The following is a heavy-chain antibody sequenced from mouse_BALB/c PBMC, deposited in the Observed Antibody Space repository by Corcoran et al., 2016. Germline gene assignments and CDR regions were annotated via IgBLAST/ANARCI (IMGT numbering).Heavy chain of an antibody. CDR1: GYTFTDYN. D-gene: IGHD1-1*01. Sequence: EVQLQQSGPELVKPGASVKITCKATGYTFTDYNMDWVRQSHGKSLEWIGDINPRSGGTIYNQTFKGKATLTVDKSSTTAYMELRSLTSEDTAVYYCARWGITTFDYWGQGTTVTVSS. CDR2: INPRSGGT. V-gene: IGHV1-18*01. CDR3: ARWGITTFDY. J-gene: IGHJ2*01.